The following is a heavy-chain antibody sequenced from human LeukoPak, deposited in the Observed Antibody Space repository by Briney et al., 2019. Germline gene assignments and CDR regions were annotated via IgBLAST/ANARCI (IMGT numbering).Heavy chain of an antibody. Sequence: GGSLRLSCAASGFTLSRYAINWVRQAPGKGLEWVAVISYDGSNKYYADSVKGRFTISRDNSKNTLWLQMNSLRSEDTVVYYCAKRRYGDYGDFDYWGQGTLVTVSS. CDR3: AKRRYGDYGDFDY. V-gene: IGHV3-30-3*01. J-gene: IGHJ4*02. D-gene: IGHD4-17*01. CDR1: GFTLSRYA. CDR2: ISYDGSNK.